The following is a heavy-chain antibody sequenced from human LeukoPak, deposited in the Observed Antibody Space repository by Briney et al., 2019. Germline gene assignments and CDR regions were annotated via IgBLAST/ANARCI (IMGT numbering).Heavy chain of an antibody. D-gene: IGHD2-15*01. CDR1: GFTFSSYA. CDR3: AKDSPPRVCSGGSCYSVLYAFDI. Sequence: PGGSLRFSCAASGFTFSSYAMSWVRQAPGKGLEWVSAISGSGGSTYYADSVKGRFTISRDNSKNTLYLQMNSLRAEDTAVYYCAKDSPPRVCSGGSCYSVLYAFDIWGQGTMVTVSS. V-gene: IGHV3-23*01. J-gene: IGHJ3*02. CDR2: ISGSGGST.